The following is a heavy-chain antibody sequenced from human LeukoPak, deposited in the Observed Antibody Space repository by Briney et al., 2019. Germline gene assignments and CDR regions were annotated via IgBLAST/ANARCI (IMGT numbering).Heavy chain of an antibody. CDR1: GYTFNSYG. J-gene: IGHJ4*02. CDR3: ARSQCSSGGGDY. CDR2: ISAYNGNT. V-gene: IGHV1-18*01. Sequence: WASVKVSCKASGYTFNSYGISWVRQAPGQGLEWLGWISAYNGNTNYEQKLQGRVTMTTDTSTSTAYMELRSLRSDDTAVYYCARSQCSSGGGDYWGQGTLVSVSS. D-gene: IGHD2-2*01.